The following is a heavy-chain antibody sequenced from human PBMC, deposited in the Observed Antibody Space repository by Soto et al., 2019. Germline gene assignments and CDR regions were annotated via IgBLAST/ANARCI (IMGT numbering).Heavy chain of an antibody. CDR3: ERAPKVSGSVQTSPDF. CDR2: ISPSGTT. J-gene: IGHJ4*02. V-gene: IGHV4-34*01. CDR1: SGSLSGYY. D-gene: IGHD6-6*01. Sequence: SETRSLTCSLYSGSLSGYYWSWIRQPPGKGLEWIGEISPSGTTNYSPSLKSRVSISVDTSKNQFSLNLTSLTAADTAVYYCERAPKVSGSVQTSPDFWGQGTLVTVSS.